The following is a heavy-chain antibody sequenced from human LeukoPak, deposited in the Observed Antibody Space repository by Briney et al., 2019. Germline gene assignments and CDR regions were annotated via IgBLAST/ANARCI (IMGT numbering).Heavy chain of an antibody. Sequence: RAGGSLRLSCAASGFTFSSYAMSWVRHAPGKGLEWVSAISGSGGSTYYADSVKGRFTISRDNSKNSLYLQMNSLRAEDTAVYYCARDPSGGATVGYFDYWGQGTLVTVSS. J-gene: IGHJ4*02. D-gene: IGHD1-26*01. CDR3: ARDPSGGATVGYFDY. CDR1: GFTFSSYA. CDR2: ISGSGGST. V-gene: IGHV3-23*01.